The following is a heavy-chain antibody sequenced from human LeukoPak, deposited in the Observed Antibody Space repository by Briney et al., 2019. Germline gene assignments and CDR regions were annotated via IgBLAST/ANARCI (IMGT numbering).Heavy chain of an antibody. D-gene: IGHD3-9*01. CDR1: GYTFTSYG. J-gene: IGHJ6*02. CDR2: ISAYNGNT. CDR3: AREALYYDILTGYYPTSGYYGMDV. V-gene: IGHV1-18*01. Sequence: ASVKVSCKASGYTFTSYGISWVRQAPGQGLEWMGWISAYNGNTNYAQKLQGRVTMTTDTSTSTAYMELRSLRSDDTAVYYCAREALYYDILTGYYPTSGYYGMDVWGQGTTVTVSS.